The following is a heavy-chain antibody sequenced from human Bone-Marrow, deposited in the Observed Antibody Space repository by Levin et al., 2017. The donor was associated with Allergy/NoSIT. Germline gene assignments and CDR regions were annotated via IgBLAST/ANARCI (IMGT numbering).Heavy chain of an antibody. V-gene: IGHV3-7*01. CDR3: ARGVGINSIYFDQ. CDR1: GFSISNYW. Sequence: PGESLKISCAASGFSISNYWMSWVRQAPGKGLEWLANIKQDGREKYYLDSLKGRFTISRDNAKNSLYLEMNSLRAEDTAVYYCARGVGINSIYFDQWGQGNLVTVSS. D-gene: IGHD4-11*01. CDR2: IKQDGREK. J-gene: IGHJ4*02.